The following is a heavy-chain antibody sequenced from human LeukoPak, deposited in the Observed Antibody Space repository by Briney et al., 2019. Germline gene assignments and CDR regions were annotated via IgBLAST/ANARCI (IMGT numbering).Heavy chain of an antibody. Sequence: QPGRSLRLSCAASGFTFDDYAMHWVRPAPGKGLEWVSGISWNSGSIGYADSVKGRFTISRDNAKNSLYLQMNSLRAEDTALYYCAKVSRGGGSGSYYNDLDYWGQGTLVTVSS. V-gene: IGHV3-9*01. D-gene: IGHD3-10*01. CDR2: ISWNSGSI. CDR3: AKVSRGGGSGSYYNDLDY. CDR1: GFTFDDYA. J-gene: IGHJ4*02.